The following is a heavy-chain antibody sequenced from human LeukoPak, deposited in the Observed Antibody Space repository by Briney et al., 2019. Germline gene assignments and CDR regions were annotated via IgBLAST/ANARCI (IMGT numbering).Heavy chain of an antibody. V-gene: IGHV4-30-2*01. Sequence: SQTLSLTCAVSGGSISSGGYSWSWIRQPPGKGLEWIGYIYHSGSTYYNPSLKSRVTISVDRSKNQFSLKLSSVTAADTAVYYCAGRRTYYYDSSGYYWSYWGQGTLVTVSS. CDR2: IYHSGST. D-gene: IGHD3-22*01. CDR1: GGSISSGGYS. J-gene: IGHJ4*02. CDR3: AGRRTYYYDSSGYYWSY.